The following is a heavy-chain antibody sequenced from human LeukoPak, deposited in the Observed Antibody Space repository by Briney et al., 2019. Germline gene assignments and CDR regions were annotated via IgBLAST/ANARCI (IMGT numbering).Heavy chain of an antibody. D-gene: IGHD5-18*01. CDR1: GYTFTDYY. CDR2: INANSGET. Sequence: ASVKVSCKASGYTFTDYYIHWVRQAPGQGLEWMGRINANSGETNYAQKFQGRVTMTSDTSTSTVYMELSSLRSEDTAVYYCARGGYSYVPYWGQGTLVTVSS. V-gene: IGHV1-2*06. CDR3: ARGGYSYVPY. J-gene: IGHJ4*02.